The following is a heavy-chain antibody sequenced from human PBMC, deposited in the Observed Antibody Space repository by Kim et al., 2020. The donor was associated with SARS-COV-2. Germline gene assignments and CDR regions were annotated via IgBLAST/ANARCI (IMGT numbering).Heavy chain of an antibody. Sequence: ASVKVSCKASGYTFTSYYMHWVRQAPGQGLEWMGIINPSGGSTSYAQKFQGRVTMTRDTSTSTVYMELSSLRSEDTAVYYCARDKLAYCGGDCPPNYYYGMDVWGQGATVTVSS. CDR3: ARDKLAYCGGDCPPNYYYGMDV. CDR1: GYTFTSYY. V-gene: IGHV1-46*01. D-gene: IGHD2-21*01. J-gene: IGHJ6*02. CDR2: INPSGGST.